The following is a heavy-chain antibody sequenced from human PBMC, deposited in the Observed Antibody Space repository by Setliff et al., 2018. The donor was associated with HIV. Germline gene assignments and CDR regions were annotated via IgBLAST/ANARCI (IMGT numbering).Heavy chain of an antibody. CDR1: GYSFTRNW. CDR2: IHHVDSDT. J-gene: IGHJ3*02. D-gene: IGHD6-13*01. CDR3: ARHRPTAAGTLDAFDI. Sequence: GESLKISRQGPGYSFTRNWIGWVRQMPGKGLEWMGIIHHVDSDTRYSPSFQGQVTISADKSISTAYLQWSTLNASDNAIYYCARHRPTAAGTLDAFDIWGQGTVVTVSS. V-gene: IGHV5-51*01.